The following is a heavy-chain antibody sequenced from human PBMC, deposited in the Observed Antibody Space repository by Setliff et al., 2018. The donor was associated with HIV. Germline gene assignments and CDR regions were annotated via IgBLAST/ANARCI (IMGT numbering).Heavy chain of an antibody. D-gene: IGHD5-12*01. CDR2: IYSTGHT. CDR1: GYSISSGHY. V-gene: IGHV4-38-2*01. CDR3: ARQVWLSDNHYYYYMDV. J-gene: IGHJ6*03. Sequence: SETLSLTCAVSGYSISSGHYWGWIRQSPGKGLEWIGSIYSTGHTYYNPSHKSRLTISVDTSKNRFSLRLTSVTAADTAIYYCARQVWLSDNHYYYYMDVWGKGTTVTVSS.